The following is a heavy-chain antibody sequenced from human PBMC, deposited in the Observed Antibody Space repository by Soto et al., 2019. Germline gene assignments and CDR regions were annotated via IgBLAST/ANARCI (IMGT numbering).Heavy chain of an antibody. D-gene: IGHD2-15*01. CDR1: GYTFTSYY. V-gene: IGHV1-46*03. CDR2: INPSSGST. Sequence: QVQLVQSGAEVKKPGASVKVSCKASGYTFTSYYMHWVRQAPGQGLEWMGIINPSSGSTSHAQKCQGRGNMTRDTSTSTVYMEMSSLRCEDTAVYYCARGLRYCSGGSCYSYYYGMDVWGQGTTVTVSS. J-gene: IGHJ6*02. CDR3: ARGLRYCSGGSCYSYYYGMDV.